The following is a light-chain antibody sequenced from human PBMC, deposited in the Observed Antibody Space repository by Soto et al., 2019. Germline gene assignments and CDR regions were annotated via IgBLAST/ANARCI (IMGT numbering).Light chain of an antibody. CDR2: DVN. J-gene: IGLJ2*01. CDR1: SSDIGGYRY. V-gene: IGLV2-14*03. CDR3: TSYTSDSSVI. Sequence: QPVLTQPASVSGSPGQSVTISCTGSSSDIGGYRYVSWYQQRPGKAPKLIIYDVNYRPSGVSNRFSGSKSGSTASLTISGLQPEDEADYYCTSYTSDSSVIFGGGTKLTVL.